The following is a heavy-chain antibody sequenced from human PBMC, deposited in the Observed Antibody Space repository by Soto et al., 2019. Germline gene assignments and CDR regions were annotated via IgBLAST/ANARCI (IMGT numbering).Heavy chain of an antibody. J-gene: IGHJ4*02. D-gene: IGHD2-8*01. CDR3: TTDRGHMYDFDY. V-gene: IGHV3-15*01. Sequence: EVQLVESGGGLVKPGGSLRLSCAASGFTFDNAWMSWVRQAPGKGLEWVGGIKSKTDGGTADYAAPAKGRFTISRDDSKNTLFLQMNSLKTEDTAVYYCTTDRGHMYDFDYWGQGTLVPVSS. CDR2: IKSKTDGGTA. CDR1: GFTFDNAW.